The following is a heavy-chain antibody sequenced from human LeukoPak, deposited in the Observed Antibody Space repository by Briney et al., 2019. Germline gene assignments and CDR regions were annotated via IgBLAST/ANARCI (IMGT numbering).Heavy chain of an antibody. Sequence: SETLSLTCAVSGYSISSGYYWGWIRPPPGEGLEWIGSIYHSGSTYYNPSLKSRVTISVDTSKNQFSLKLSSVTAADTAVYYCATPSTGWELVHFDLWGRGTLVTVSS. CDR2: IYHSGST. CDR1: GYSISSGYY. D-gene: IGHD1-26*01. CDR3: ATPSTGWELVHFDL. V-gene: IGHV4-38-2*01. J-gene: IGHJ2*01.